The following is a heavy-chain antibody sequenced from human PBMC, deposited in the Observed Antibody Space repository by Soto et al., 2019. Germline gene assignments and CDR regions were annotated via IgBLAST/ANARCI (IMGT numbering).Heavy chain of an antibody. CDR1: GGSISSGGYY. J-gene: IGHJ5*02. CDR3: ARVPSNNWFDP. Sequence: TSETLSLTCTVSGGSISSGGYYWSWIRQHPGKGLEWIGYIYYSGSTYYNPSLKSRVTISVDTSKNQFSLKLSSLTAADTAVYYCARVPSNNWFDPWGQGTLVTVSS. V-gene: IGHV4-31*03. CDR2: IYYSGST.